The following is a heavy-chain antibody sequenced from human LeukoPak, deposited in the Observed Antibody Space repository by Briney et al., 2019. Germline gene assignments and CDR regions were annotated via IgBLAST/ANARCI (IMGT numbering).Heavy chain of an antibody. Sequence: QPGGSLRLSCAASGFTFSSYGMHWVRQAPGKGLEWVAVISYDGSNKYYADSVKGRFTISRDNSKNTLYLQMNSLRAEDTAVYYCAKDFTYDFWSGYFDYWGQGTLVTVSS. CDR3: AKDFTYDFWSGYFDY. J-gene: IGHJ4*02. D-gene: IGHD3-3*01. CDR2: ISYDGSNK. V-gene: IGHV3-30*18. CDR1: GFTFSSYG.